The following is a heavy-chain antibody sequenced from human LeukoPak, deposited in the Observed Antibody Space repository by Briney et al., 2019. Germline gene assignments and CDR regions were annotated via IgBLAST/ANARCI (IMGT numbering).Heavy chain of an antibody. J-gene: IGHJ4*02. D-gene: IGHD1-26*01. CDR2: IKSKTDGGTT. V-gene: IGHV3-15*01. Sequence: GGSLRLSCAASGFTFSDAWMSWVRQAPGKGLEWVGRIKSKTDGGTTDYAAPVKGRFTISRDDSKNTLYPQMNSLKTEDTAVYYCTTRGGSFSIFDYWGQGTLVTVSS. CDR1: GFTFSDAW. CDR3: TTRGGSFSIFDY.